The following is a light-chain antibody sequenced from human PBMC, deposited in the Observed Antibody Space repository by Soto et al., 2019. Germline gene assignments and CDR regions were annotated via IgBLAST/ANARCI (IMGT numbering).Light chain of an antibody. CDR1: QSVGSR. Sequence: EIVLTQSPATPSLSPGKRGALSCRASQSVGSRLAWYQQKPGQAPRLLIYDTSKRATGVPVRFSGSGSETDFTLIISSLEPEDLAVYYCQQRSRWPETFGQGTKLEIK. J-gene: IGKJ2*01. V-gene: IGKV3-11*01. CDR2: DTS. CDR3: QQRSRWPET.